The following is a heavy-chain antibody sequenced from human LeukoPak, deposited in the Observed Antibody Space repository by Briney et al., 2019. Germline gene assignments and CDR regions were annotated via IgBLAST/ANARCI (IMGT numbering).Heavy chain of an antibody. CDR2: INHSGST. CDR1: GGSFSGYY. CDR3: ARHRCSGGSCYPMNWFDP. D-gene: IGHD2-15*01. Sequence: PSETLSLTCAVYGGSFSGYYWSWIRQPPGKGLEWIGEINHSGSTNYNPSLKSRVTISVDTSKNQLSLKLSSVTAADTAVYYCARHRCSGGSCYPMNWFDPWGQGTLVTVSS. J-gene: IGHJ5*02. V-gene: IGHV4-34*01.